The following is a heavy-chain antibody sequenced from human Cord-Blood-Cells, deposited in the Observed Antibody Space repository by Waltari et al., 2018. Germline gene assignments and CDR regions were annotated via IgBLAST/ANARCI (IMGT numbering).Heavy chain of an antibody. V-gene: IGHV3-53*01. CDR2: IYSGGST. J-gene: IGHJ3*02. CDR1: GFPVSSHY. D-gene: IGHD2-2*02. CDR3: ARTVVVPAAIQAFDI. Sequence: EVQMEESGGGLIQPGGSLSLSFAASGFPVSSHYIVWVRQAPGKGLEWVSVIYSGGSTYYAASLKGRFTISRDNSKNTLYLQMNSLRAEDTAVYYCARTVVVPAAIQAFDIWGQGTMVTVSS.